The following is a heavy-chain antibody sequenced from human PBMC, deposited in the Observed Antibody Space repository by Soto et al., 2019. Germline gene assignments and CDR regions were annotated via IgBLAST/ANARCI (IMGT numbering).Heavy chain of an antibody. Sequence: SVKVSCKASGFTFTSSAVQWVRQARGQRLEWIGWIVVGSGNTNYAQKFQERVTITRDMSTSTAYMELSSLRSEDTAVYYCAADNPSSYYYYYGMDVWGQGTTVTVSS. CDR3: AADNPSSYYYYYGMDV. J-gene: IGHJ6*02. CDR2: IVVGSGNT. V-gene: IGHV1-58*01. CDR1: GFTFTSSA.